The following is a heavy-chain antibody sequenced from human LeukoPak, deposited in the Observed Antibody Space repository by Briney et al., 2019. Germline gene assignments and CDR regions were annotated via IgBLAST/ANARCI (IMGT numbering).Heavy chain of an antibody. CDR2: IYHRGST. Sequence: PSETLSLTCTVSSYSISSGYYWGWIRQPPGKGLEWIGSIYHRGSTYYNPSLKSRVTISVDTSKNQFSLKLSSVTTADTAVYYCARVPHGETIFGVVLYWFDPWGQGTLVTVFS. CDR1: SYSISSGYY. CDR3: ARVPHGETIFGVVLYWFDP. D-gene: IGHD3-3*01. J-gene: IGHJ5*02. V-gene: IGHV4-38-2*02.